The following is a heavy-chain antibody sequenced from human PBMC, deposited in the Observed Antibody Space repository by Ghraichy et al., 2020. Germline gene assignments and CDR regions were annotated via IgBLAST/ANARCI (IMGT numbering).Heavy chain of an antibody. Sequence: SETLSLTCTVSGGSINNYYWSWIRKAAGKGLEWIGRIYASGATNYNPSLESRLTMSVDTSKNQFSLKLRSVTAADTAVYYCARLRHGDNYYYGLDVWGLGTPITVSS. D-gene: IGHD4-17*01. J-gene: IGHJ6*02. CDR2: IYASGAT. CDR3: ARLRHGDNYYYGLDV. V-gene: IGHV4-4*07. CDR1: GGSINNYY.